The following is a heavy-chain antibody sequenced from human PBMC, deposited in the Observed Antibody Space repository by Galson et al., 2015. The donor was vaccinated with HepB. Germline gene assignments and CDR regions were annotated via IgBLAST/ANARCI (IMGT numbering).Heavy chain of an antibody. CDR3: ARDREGVNDR. J-gene: IGHJ5*02. Sequence: SLRLSCAASGFTFRNYAMRWVRQAPGKGLEWVSTINANGGNTYYTDSVKGRFTISRDNSKDTLYVEMNSLRAEDTAVYYCARDREGVNDRWGQGTLVTVSS. D-gene: IGHD1-26*01. CDR1: GFTFRNYA. V-gene: IGHV3-23*01. CDR2: INANGGNT.